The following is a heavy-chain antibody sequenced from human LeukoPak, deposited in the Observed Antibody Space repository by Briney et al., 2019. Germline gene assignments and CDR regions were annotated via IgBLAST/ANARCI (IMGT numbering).Heavy chain of an antibody. V-gene: IGHV1-69*13. Sequence: SVKVSFKASGGTFSSYAMSWVRQAPGQGLEWMGGIIPIFGTANYAQKFQGRVTITADESTSTAYMELSSLRSEDTAVYYCARVPYDYVWGSYRYRGSWFDPWGQGTLVTVSS. D-gene: IGHD3-16*02. CDR2: IIPIFGTA. CDR1: GGTFSSYA. J-gene: IGHJ5*02. CDR3: ARVPYDYVWGSYRYRGSWFDP.